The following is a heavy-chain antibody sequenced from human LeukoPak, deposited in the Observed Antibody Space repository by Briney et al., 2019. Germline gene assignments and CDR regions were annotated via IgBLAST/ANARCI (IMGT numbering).Heavy chain of an antibody. V-gene: IGHV3-21*01. CDR3: ARVRRGSYPRIDY. D-gene: IGHD1-26*01. J-gene: IGHJ4*02. CDR1: GFTFSSYS. Sequence: GGSLRLSCAASGFTFSSYSMNWVRQAPGKGLEWVSSISSSSSYIYYADSVKGRFTISRDNAKNSLYLQMNSLRAEDTAVYYCARVRRGSYPRIDYWGQGTLVTVSS. CDR2: ISSSSSYI.